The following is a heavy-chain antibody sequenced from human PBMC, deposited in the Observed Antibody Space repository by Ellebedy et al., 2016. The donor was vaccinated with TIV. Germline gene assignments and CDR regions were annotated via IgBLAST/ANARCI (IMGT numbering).Heavy chain of an antibody. Sequence: MPSETLSLTCTVSGVSISSDDQYGGWIRQAPGKGLEWIGSIHPGGGTYYNPSLESRSTISLDTSKNQFSLRLTSVTAADTALYYCASQRGFHSGWTFDYWGLGTQVTVSS. J-gene: IGHJ4*02. V-gene: IGHV4-39*07. CDR3: ASQRGFHSGWTFDY. CDR2: IHPGGGT. D-gene: IGHD5-12*01. CDR1: GVSISSDDQY.